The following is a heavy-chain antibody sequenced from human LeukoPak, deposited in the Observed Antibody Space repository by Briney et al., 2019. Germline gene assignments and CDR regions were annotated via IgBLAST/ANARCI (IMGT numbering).Heavy chain of an antibody. CDR1: GGSLSDHD. CDR2: INHRGAT. D-gene: IGHD3-22*01. V-gene: IGHV4-34*01. Sequence: PSETLSLTCAVFGGSLSDHDWSWIRQPPGKGLEWIGEINHRGATNYNPSLKRRVTLSLDPSKNQVSLKLNSLTAADTAVYYCARGKGDLSMIVMIVTAVEFYFDSWGPGTLVTVSS. J-gene: IGHJ4*02. CDR3: ARGKGDLSMIVMIVTAVEFYFDS.